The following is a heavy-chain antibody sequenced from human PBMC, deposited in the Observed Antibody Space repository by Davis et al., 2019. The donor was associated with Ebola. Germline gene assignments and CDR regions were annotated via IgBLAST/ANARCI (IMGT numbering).Heavy chain of an antibody. D-gene: IGHD5-24*01. Sequence: SVQVSCKASGDTFSGYTLSWVRQAPGQGLEWMGRIIPFLGITNYAQRLQGRVTFTADKSTSTAYMELSSLRSDDTAVYYCARDMGYNYVFDYWGRGTLITVSS. V-gene: IGHV1-69*04. CDR1: GDTFSGYT. CDR2: IIPFLGIT. J-gene: IGHJ4*02. CDR3: ARDMGYNYVFDY.